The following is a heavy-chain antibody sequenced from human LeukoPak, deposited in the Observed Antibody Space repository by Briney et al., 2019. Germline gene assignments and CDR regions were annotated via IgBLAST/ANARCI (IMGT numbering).Heavy chain of an antibody. CDR2: IYTSGST. Sequence: SQTLSLTCTVSGGSISSGSYYWRWIRQPAGKGLEWIGRIYTSGSTNYNPSLKSRVTISVDTSKNQFSLKLSSVTAADTAVYYCARASDFWSGSYYFDYWGQGTLVTVSS. CDR1: GGSISSGSYY. V-gene: IGHV4-61*02. D-gene: IGHD3-3*01. CDR3: ARASDFWSGSYYFDY. J-gene: IGHJ4*02.